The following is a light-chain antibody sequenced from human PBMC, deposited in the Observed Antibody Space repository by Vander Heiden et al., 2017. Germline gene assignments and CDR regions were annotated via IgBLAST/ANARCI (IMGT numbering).Light chain of an antibody. CDR2: AAS. V-gene: IGKV1-8*01. Sequence: AILMPQYSSSFSASPGYIVIIACRASPRIISYLASSQQTPGNAPKLLIYAASTLQSGVPSRFSGSGSGTDFTLTLSCLQSEDFATSSCQQYDSYPQTFGQCIKVKIK. J-gene: IGKJ1*01. CDR1: PRIISY. CDR3: QQYDSYPQT.